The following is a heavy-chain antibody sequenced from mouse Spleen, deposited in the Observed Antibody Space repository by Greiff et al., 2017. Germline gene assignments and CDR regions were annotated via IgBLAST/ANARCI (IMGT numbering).Heavy chain of an antibody. Sequence: LQESDTELVKPGTSVKISCRISGYTFTDHSIHWMKQRPEQGLDWIGYIYPRDGNIKYNEKFRDKATLTADKSSSTAYMQLNSLTSADSALYFCARERYGNFFDYWGRGTSLTVSS. V-gene: IGHV1-78*01. CDR1: GYTFTDHS. CDR2: IYPRDGNI. CDR3: ARERYGNFFDY. D-gene: IGHD2-10*02. J-gene: IGHJ2*02.